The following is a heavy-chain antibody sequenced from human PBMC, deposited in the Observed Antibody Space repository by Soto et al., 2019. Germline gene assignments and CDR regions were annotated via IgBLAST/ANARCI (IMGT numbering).Heavy chain of an antibody. CDR3: AKDRVGGTFYTPLGF. D-gene: IGHD1-7*01. J-gene: IGHJ4*02. Sequence: VGSLRLSGQASGFNFDKYGMHWVRQAPGKGLEWVAVITYDGSNKYYADSVKGRFTISRDNSKNTLSLHLNTLKPEDTAVYHCAKDRVGGTFYTPLGFWGQGTLVTVSS. CDR1: GFNFDKYG. CDR2: ITYDGSNK. V-gene: IGHV3-30*18.